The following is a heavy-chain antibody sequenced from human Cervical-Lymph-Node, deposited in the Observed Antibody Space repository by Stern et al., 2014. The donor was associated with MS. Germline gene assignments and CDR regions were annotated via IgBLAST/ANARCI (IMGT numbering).Heavy chain of an antibody. CDR2: VNPNTGAK. CDR3: AAASTTSSASPFDY. Sequence: QVQLVESGAEVKKPGASLKVSCQTSRYTFTAYSFHWVRQAPGQGLQWMGWVNPNTGAKTYAKQFRGRVTMTRDSSINTAYMELSRLTSDDTAVYYCAAASTTSSASPFDYWGQGTLRTVS. J-gene: IGHJ4*02. V-gene: IGHV1-2*02. D-gene: IGHD6-19*01. CDR1: RYTFTAYS.